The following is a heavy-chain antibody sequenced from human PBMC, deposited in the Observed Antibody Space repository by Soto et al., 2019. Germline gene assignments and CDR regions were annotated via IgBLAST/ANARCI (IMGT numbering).Heavy chain of an antibody. CDR1: GFTFTSSA. D-gene: IGHD6-13*01. J-gene: IGHJ4*02. Sequence: VASVKVSCKASGFTFTSSAVQWVRQARGQRLEWIGWIVVGSGNTNYAQKFQERVTITRDMSTSTAYMELSSLRSEDTAVYYCAAFGSPAAGTFDYWGQGTLVTVSS. CDR3: AAFGSPAAGTFDY. V-gene: IGHV1-58*01. CDR2: IVVGSGNT.